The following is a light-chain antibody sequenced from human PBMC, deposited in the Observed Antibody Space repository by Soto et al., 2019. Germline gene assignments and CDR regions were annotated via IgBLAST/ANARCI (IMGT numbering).Light chain of an antibody. V-gene: IGKV3-15*01. J-gene: IGKJ4*01. CDR3: QPYNNWPLT. CDR2: GAS. CDR1: QSVNTN. Sequence: EIVVTQSPATLSVSPGERATLSCRASQSVNTNFAWYQQKPGQAPRLLIYGASTRATGIPARFSGSGSGTEFTLTISSLQSEDFAVYYCQPYNNWPLTFGGGTKVDI.